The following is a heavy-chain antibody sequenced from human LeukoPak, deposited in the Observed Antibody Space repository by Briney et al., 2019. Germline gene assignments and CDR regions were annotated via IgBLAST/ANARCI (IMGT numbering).Heavy chain of an antibody. D-gene: IGHD6-6*01. J-gene: IGHJ4*02. CDR3: AKDGASYSSSTYFDY. V-gene: IGHV3-23*01. Sequence: SGGSLRLSCAASGFTFSSYAMSWVRQAPGKGLEWVSAISGSGGSTYYADSVKGRFTISRDNSKNTLYLQMNSLRAEDTAVYYCAKDGASYSSSTYFDYWGQGTLVTVSS. CDR2: ISGSGGST. CDR1: GFTFSSYA.